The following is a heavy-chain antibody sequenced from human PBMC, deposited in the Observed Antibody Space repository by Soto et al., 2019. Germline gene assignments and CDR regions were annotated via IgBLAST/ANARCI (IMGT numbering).Heavy chain of an antibody. V-gene: IGHV3-23*01. J-gene: IGHJ4*02. Sequence: PGGSLRLSCAASGFTFSNYAMHWVRQAPGKGLEWVSAISGSGGSTYYADSVKGRFTISRDNSKNTLYLQMNSLRAEDTAVYYCAKENGYSSSWFEFDYWGRGTLVTVSS. CDR2: ISGSGGST. CDR3: AKENGYSSSWFEFDY. CDR1: GFTFSNYA. D-gene: IGHD6-13*01.